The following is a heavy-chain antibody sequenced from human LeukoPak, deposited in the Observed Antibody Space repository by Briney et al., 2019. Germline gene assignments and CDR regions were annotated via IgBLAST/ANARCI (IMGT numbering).Heavy chain of an antibody. CDR2: IIPIFGTA. J-gene: IGHJ4*02. CDR3: ARSMITFGGVAQYYFDY. CDR1: GGTFSSYA. V-gene: IGHV1-69*13. D-gene: IGHD3-16*01. Sequence: ASVKVSCKASGGTFSSYAISWVRQAPGQGLEWMGGIIPIFGTANYAQKFQGRVTITADESTSTAYMELSSLRSEDTAVYYCARSMITFGGVAQYYFDYWGQGTLVTVSP.